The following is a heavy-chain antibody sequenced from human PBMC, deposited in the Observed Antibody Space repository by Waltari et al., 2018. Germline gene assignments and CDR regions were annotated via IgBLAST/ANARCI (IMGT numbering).Heavy chain of an antibody. CDR1: GFTFGDHG. CDR3: AKEFGGRASRYAAFFDS. Sequence: QVHLVESGGGVVQPGRSLTLSCTASGFTFGDHGMQWVRQAPGKELGWVAVVSYEGSLKYDADSVTGRFTIARDNFRNTLYLQMNSLRPEDTAVYYCAKEFGGRASRYAAFFDSWGQGTLVTVSS. J-gene: IGHJ4*02. D-gene: IGHD1-26*01. CDR2: VSYEGSLK. V-gene: IGHV3-30*18.